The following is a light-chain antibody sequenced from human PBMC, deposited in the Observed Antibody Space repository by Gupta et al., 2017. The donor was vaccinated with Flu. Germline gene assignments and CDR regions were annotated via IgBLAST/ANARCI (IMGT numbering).Light chain of an antibody. CDR3: ASYTSSSTLYV. CDR1: TSDVGGYNY. Sequence: QSALTQPASVPGSPGQSITISCTGTTSDVGGYNYVSWYQQHPGKVPKLIIYEVSDRPSGVSSRFSGSKSGNTASLTISGLQAEDEADYYCASYTSSSTLYVFGTGTKV. J-gene: IGLJ1*01. CDR2: EVS. V-gene: IGLV2-14*01.